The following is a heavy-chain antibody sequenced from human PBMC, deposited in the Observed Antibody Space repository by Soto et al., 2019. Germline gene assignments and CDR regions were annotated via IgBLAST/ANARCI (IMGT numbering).Heavy chain of an antibody. CDR2: ISWNSGSI. D-gene: IGHD6-19*01. CDR1: GFTFDDYA. V-gene: IGHV3-9*01. Sequence: GGSLRLSCAASGFTFDDYAMHWVRQAPGKGLEWVSGISWNSGSIGYADSVKGRFTISRDNAKNSLYLQMNSLRAEDTALYYCAKVGRLGSSGRFDYWGQGTLVTVSS. J-gene: IGHJ4*02. CDR3: AKVGRLGSSGRFDY.